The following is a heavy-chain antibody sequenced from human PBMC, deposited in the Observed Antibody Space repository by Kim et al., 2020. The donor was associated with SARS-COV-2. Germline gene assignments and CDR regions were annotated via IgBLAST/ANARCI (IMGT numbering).Heavy chain of an antibody. V-gene: IGHV3-30*18. CDR1: GFTFSSYG. D-gene: IGHD4-17*01. CDR3: AKDGTNDYGDWCPFDY. Sequence: GGSLRLSCAASGFTFSSYGMHWVRQAPGKGLEWVAVISYDGSNKYYADSVKGRFTISRDNSKNTLYLQMNSLRAEDTAVYYCAKDGTNDYGDWCPFDYWGQGTLVTVSS. J-gene: IGHJ4*02. CDR2: ISYDGSNK.